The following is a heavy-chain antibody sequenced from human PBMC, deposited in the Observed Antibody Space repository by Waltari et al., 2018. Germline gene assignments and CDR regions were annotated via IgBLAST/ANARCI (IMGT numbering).Heavy chain of an antibody. V-gene: IGHV1-69*15. CDR2: IIPMYGVF. J-gene: IGHJ1*01. D-gene: IGHD6-25*01. Sequence: QVQLVQSGAEVKKSGSSVKVSCKASGDTFSSFATSWVRQAPGQGLEWMGRIIPMYGVFNYAQDLQGRATISADESTTTAYLELTSLSPEDTAVYYCAQWGSGYSREYFQHWGQGTLITVFS. CDR3: AQWGSGYSREYFQH. CDR1: GDTFSSFA.